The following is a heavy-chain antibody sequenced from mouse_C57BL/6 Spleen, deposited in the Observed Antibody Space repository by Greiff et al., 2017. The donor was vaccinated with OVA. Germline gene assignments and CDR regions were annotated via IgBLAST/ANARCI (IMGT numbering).Heavy chain of an antibody. V-gene: IGHV5-16*01. CDR3: ERVLRLGYAMDY. D-gene: IGHD2-4*01. CDR1: GFTFSDYY. J-gene: IGHJ4*01. Sequence: EVKVVESEGGLVQPGSSMKLSCTASGFTFSDYYMAWVRQVPEKGLEWVANINYDGSSTYYLDSLKSRFIISRDNATNILYLQMSSLKSEDTATYYCERVLRLGYAMDYWGQGTSVTVSS. CDR2: INYDGSST.